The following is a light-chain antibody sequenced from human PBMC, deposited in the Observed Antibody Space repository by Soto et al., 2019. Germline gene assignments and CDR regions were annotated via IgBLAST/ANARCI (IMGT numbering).Light chain of an antibody. CDR3: SSYTSSSTVV. J-gene: IGLJ2*01. V-gene: IGLV2-14*01. CDR2: DVS. Sequence: QSALTQPASVSGSPGQSITISCTGTSSDVGGYNYVSWYQQHPGKAPKLMIYDVSNRPSGVSNRFSGSKSGNTASLTISGLQAEDEADYYCSSYTSSSTVVFGGRTKRTV. CDR1: SSDVGGYNY.